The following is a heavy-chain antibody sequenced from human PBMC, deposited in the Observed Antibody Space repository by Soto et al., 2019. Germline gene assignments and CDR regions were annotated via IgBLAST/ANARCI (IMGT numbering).Heavy chain of an antibody. Sequence: ASVKVSCKASGYTFTSYGISWVRQAPGQGLEWMGWISAYNGNTNYAQKLQGRVTMTTDTSTSTAYMELRSLRSDDTAVYYCARDAISGIVGATRAFDIWGQGTMVTVSS. J-gene: IGHJ3*02. V-gene: IGHV1-18*04. CDR2: ISAYNGNT. CDR1: GYTFTSYG. CDR3: ARDAISGIVGATRAFDI. D-gene: IGHD1-26*01.